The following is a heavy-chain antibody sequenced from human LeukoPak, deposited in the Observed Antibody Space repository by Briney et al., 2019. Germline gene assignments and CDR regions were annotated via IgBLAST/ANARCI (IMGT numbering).Heavy chain of an antibody. D-gene: IGHD3-3*01. V-gene: IGHV4-30-2*01. CDR1: GGSISSGGYY. CDR2: IYHSGST. J-gene: IGHJ5*02. CDR3: ASNHYDFWSGYYWFDP. Sequence: PSETLSLTCTVSGGSISSGGYYWSWIRQPPGKGLEWIGYIYHSGSTYYNPSLKSRVTISVDRSKNQFSLKLSSVTAADTAVYYCASNHYDFWSGYYWFDPWGQGTLVTVSS.